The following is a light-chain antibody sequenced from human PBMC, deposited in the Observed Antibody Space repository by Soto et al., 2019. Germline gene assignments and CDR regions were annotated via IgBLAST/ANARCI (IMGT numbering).Light chain of an antibody. Sequence: QSVLTQPASVSGSPGQSITISCTGTSSDVGGYNYVSWYQHHPGKAPKLMIYDVSNRPSGVSNRFSGSKSGNTASLTISGLQPEDEADYYCCSYTTRNPRQIVFGTGTQVTV. CDR2: DVS. V-gene: IGLV2-14*03. J-gene: IGLJ1*01. CDR1: SSDVGGYNY. CDR3: CSYTTRNPRQIV.